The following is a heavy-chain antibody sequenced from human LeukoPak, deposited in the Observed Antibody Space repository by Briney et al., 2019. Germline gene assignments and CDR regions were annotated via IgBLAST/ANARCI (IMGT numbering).Heavy chain of an antibody. Sequence: SQTLSLTCTVSGGSISSADYYWSWIRQPPGKGLEWIGYIYYSGSTYYNPSLKSRVTLSVDTSNNQFSLRLSSVTAADTAVYYCARARDTNPFDYWGQGTPVTVSS. V-gene: IGHV4-30-4*08. D-gene: IGHD5-24*01. CDR1: GGSISSADYY. J-gene: IGHJ4*02. CDR2: IYYSGST. CDR3: ARARDTNPFDY.